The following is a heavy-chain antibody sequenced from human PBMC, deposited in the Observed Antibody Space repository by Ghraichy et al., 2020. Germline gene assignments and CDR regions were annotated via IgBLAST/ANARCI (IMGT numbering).Heavy chain of an antibody. CDR2: INPSGGST. CDR3: AASTAAAGTDDLYYYYYGMDV. D-gene: IGHD6-13*01. Sequence: ASVKVSCEASGYTFGSYYMHWARQAPGQGLEWMGIINPSGGSTRNAQRFQGRVTMTRGTSTSTVYMELSSLRSEDTAVYYCAASTAAAGTDDLYYYYYGMDVWGQGTTVTVSS. CDR1: GYTFGSYY. V-gene: IGHV1-46*03. J-gene: IGHJ6*02.